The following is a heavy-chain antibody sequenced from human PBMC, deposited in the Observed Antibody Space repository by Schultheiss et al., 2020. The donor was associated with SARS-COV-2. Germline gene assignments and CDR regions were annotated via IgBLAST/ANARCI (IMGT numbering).Heavy chain of an antibody. V-gene: IGHV3-73*01. CDR2: IRTKANSYAT. D-gene: IGHD3-9*01. Sequence: GGSLRLSCAASGFTFSSYAMHWVRQAPGKGLEWVGRIRTKANSYATAYAASVKGRFTLSRDDSKNTAYLQMNSLKTEDTAVYYCTRHLEYYDILTGYSNYYYYGMDVWGQGTTVTVSS. CDR3: TRHLEYYDILTGYSNYYYYGMDV. J-gene: IGHJ6*02. CDR1: GFTFSSYA.